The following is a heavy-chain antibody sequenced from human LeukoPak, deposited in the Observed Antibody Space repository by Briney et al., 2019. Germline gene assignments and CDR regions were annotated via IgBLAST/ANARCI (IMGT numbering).Heavy chain of an antibody. CDR2: ISGRRSFI. J-gene: IGHJ4*01. CDR1: GFTFSSYN. V-gene: IGHV3-21*01. D-gene: IGHD6-13*01. Sequence: GGSLRVSCAASGFTFSSYNMNWVRQAPGKGLEWVSSISGRRSFIYYADSVKGRFTISRGNARNSLYLQMNSLRAEDTAVYYCARDSAAGTTSFSFDLWGHGTLVTVSS. CDR3: ARDSAAGTTSFSFDL.